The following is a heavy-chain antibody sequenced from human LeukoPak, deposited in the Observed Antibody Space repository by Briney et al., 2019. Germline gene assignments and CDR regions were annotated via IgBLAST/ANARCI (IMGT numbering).Heavy chain of an antibody. J-gene: IGHJ4*02. Sequence: SETLSLTCTVSGGSISSGGYYWSWIRQHPGKGLEWIGYIYYSGSTYYNPSLKSRVTISVDTSKNQFSLKLSSVTAADTAVYYCARAPYYDFWSGYLTYGLFDYWGQGTLVTVSS. CDR3: ARAPYYDFWSGYLTYGLFDY. V-gene: IGHV4-31*03. CDR1: GGSISSGGYY. CDR2: IYYSGST. D-gene: IGHD3-3*01.